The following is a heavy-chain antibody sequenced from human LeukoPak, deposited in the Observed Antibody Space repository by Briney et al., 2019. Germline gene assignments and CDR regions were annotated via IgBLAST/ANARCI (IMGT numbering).Heavy chain of an antibody. D-gene: IGHD4-17*01. J-gene: IGHJ1*01. Sequence: GESLKISCKGSGYSFTSYWIGWVRQMPGKGLEWMGIIYPGDSDTRYSPSFQGQVTISADKSISTAYLQWSSLKASDTAMYYCARFLGRTVTGSYFQHWGQGTLVTVSS. CDR2: IYPGDSDT. CDR3: ARFLGRTVTGSYFQH. V-gene: IGHV5-51*01. CDR1: GYSFTSYW.